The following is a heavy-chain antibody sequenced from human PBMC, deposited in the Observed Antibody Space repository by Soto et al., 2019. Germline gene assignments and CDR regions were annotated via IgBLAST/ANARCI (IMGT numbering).Heavy chain of an antibody. Sequence: SETLSLTCTVSGGSISSSSYYWGWIRQPPGKGLEWIGSIYYSGSTNYNPSLKSRVTISVDTSKNQFSLKLSSVTAADTAVYYCARAPRLYSGYDSYGSWFDPWGQGTLVTVSS. J-gene: IGHJ5*02. CDR2: IYYSGST. CDR1: GGSISSSSYY. CDR3: ARAPRLYSGYDSYGSWFDP. V-gene: IGHV4-39*01. D-gene: IGHD5-12*01.